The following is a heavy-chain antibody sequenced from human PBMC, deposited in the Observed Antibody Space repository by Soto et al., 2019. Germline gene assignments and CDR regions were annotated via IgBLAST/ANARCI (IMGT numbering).Heavy chain of an antibody. CDR1: GFTFSSYA. D-gene: IGHD2-15*01. Sequence: EVQLLESGGGLVQPGGSLRLSCAASGFTFSSYAMSWVRQAPGKGLEWVSAISGSGGSTYYADSVKGRFTISRDNSKNTRYLQMNSLRAEDTAVYYCAKDPLETAATSYYFDYWGQGTLVTVSS. V-gene: IGHV3-23*01. CDR2: ISGSGGST. J-gene: IGHJ4*02. CDR3: AKDPLETAATSYYFDY.